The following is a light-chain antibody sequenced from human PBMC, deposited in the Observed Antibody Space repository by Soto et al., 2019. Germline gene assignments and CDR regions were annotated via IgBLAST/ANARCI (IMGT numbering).Light chain of an antibody. V-gene: IGLV1-44*01. CDR2: SDN. CDR3: AAWDGSLNGWV. CDR1: SSDVGAYNY. Sequence: QSALTQPPSASGSPGQSVTISCTGTSSDVGAYNYVSWYQQLPGTAPRLLIYSDNQRPSGVPDRFSGSKSVTSASLAISGLQAEDEADYYCAAWDGSLNGWVFGGGTKVTVL. J-gene: IGLJ3*02.